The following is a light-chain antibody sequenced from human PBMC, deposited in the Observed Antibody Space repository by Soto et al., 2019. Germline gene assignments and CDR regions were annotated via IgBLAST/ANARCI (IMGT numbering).Light chain of an antibody. V-gene: IGLV2-14*01. CDR2: EVV. CDR3: SSYTDSNTVL. Sequence: QSVLTQPASVSGSPGQSITISCTGTSSDVGAYNYVSWYQHHPGKAPKLIIYEVVNRPSGISNRFSGSKSGNTASLAISGLQDEDEADDYCSSYTDSNTVLFGGGTKLTVL. CDR1: SSDVGAYNY. J-gene: IGLJ2*01.